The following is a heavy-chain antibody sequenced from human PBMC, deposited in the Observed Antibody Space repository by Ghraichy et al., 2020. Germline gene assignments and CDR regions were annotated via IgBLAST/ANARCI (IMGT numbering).Heavy chain of an antibody. J-gene: IGHJ4*02. D-gene: IGHD4-11*01. CDR1: GYTFTSYG. V-gene: IGHV1-18*04. Sequence: ASVKVSCKASGYTFTSYGISWVRQAPGQGLEWMGWISAYNGNTNYAQKLQGRVTMTTDTSTSTAYMELRSLRSDDTAVYYCARLGPIHSNYVGVSDYWGQGTLVTVSS. CDR3: ARLGPIHSNYVGVSDY. CDR2: ISAYNGNT.